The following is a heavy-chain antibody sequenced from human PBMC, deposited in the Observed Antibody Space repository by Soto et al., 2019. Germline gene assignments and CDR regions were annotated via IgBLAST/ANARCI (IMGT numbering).Heavy chain of an antibody. CDR1: GGTFSSYA. D-gene: IGHD2-2*01. Sequence: QVQLVQSGAEVKKPGSSVKVSCKASGGTFSSYAISWVRQAPGQGLEWMGGIIPISGTANYAQKFQGRVTITAEESTSTAYMELSSPRSEDTAVYYCARSHGSSTSLEIYYYYYYGMDVWGQGTTVTVSS. CDR2: IIPISGTA. CDR3: ARSHGSSTSLEIYYYYYYGMDV. V-gene: IGHV1-69*01. J-gene: IGHJ6*02.